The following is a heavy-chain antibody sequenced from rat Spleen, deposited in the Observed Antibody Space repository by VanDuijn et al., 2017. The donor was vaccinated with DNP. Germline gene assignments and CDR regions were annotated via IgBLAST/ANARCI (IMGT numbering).Heavy chain of an antibody. CDR2: ISYDGSTT. CDR3: GRQWDY. CDR1: GFTFSNYG. Sequence: EVQLVESGGGFVQPGRSLRLSCAASGFTFSNYGMAWVRQAPTRGLEWVATISYDGSTTNYRDSVKGRFTISRDNAKSTLYLQMDSLRSEDSATYYCGRQWDYWGQGVMVTVSS. V-gene: IGHV5-29*01. J-gene: IGHJ2*01.